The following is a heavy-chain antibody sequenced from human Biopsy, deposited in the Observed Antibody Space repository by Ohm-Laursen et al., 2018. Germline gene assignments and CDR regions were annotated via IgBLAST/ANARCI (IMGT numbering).Heavy chain of an antibody. J-gene: IGHJ5*01. D-gene: IGHD3-22*01. Sequence: SQTLSLTCSASGGSMSSGAYNWNWVRQHPGKGLEWIGYVFDSGSTYYSPSLEGRLTISIDTPKNQISLKLTSVTAADTAVYYCARTPLWDGGGYDSPHFDSWGQGTLVTVSS. V-gene: IGHV4-31*03. CDR2: VFDSGST. CDR3: ARTPLWDGGGYDSPHFDS. CDR1: GGSMSSGAYN.